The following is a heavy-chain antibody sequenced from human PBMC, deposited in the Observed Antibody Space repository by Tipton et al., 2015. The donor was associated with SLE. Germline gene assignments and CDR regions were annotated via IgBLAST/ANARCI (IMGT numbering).Heavy chain of an antibody. Sequence: TLSLTCTVSGGSISSSSYYWGWIRQPPGKGLEWIGSISYSGSTYYNPSLKSRVTISVDTSKNQFSLKVSSVTAADTAVYYCARGRLGDSQHHFDYWGQGTLVTVSS. CDR3: ARGRLGDSQHHFDY. J-gene: IGHJ4*02. D-gene: IGHD1-26*01. CDR1: GGSISSSSYY. CDR2: ISYSGST. V-gene: IGHV4-39*07.